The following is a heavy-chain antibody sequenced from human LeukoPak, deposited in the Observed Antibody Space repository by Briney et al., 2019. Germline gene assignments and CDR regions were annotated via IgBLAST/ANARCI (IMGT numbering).Heavy chain of an antibody. V-gene: IGHV4-30-2*01. Sequence: SETLSLTCTVSGGSISSGGYYWSWIRQPPGKGLEWIGYIYHSGSTYYNPSLKSRVTISVDRSKNQFSLKLSSVTAADTAVYYCARGYYDFWSGPGDWGQGTLVTVSS. CDR3: ARGYYDFWSGPGD. D-gene: IGHD3-3*01. J-gene: IGHJ4*02. CDR1: GGSISSGGYY. CDR2: IYHSGST.